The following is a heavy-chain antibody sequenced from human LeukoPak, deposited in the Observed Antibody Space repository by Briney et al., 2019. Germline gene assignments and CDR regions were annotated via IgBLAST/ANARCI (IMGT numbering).Heavy chain of an antibody. CDR3: ARDRGYCSGGSCYPANWFDP. CDR2: INPNSCGT. D-gene: IGHD2-15*01. V-gene: IGHV1-2*02. Sequence: ASVKVSCKASGYTFTGYYMHWVRHARGQGREWMGCINPNSCGTNNAQTFQGRVTMTRDTSISTAYMELSRLRSDDTDVYYCARDRGYCSGGSCYPANWFDPWGQGTLVTVSS. CDR1: GYTFTGYY. J-gene: IGHJ5*02.